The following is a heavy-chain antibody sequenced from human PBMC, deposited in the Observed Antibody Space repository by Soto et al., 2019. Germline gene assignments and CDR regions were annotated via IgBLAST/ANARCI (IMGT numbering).Heavy chain of an antibody. CDR2: IHSSGST. CDR1: RYSINNNNW. Sequence: SETLSLSCDVSRYSINNNNWWSWIRQPAGKGLEWIGRIHSSGSTNYNPSLKSRVTMSIDTSNNQFSLKLTSVTAADTALYYWARGVGGGSGNDYRDHHYGMDVWGQGATVTVSS. V-gene: IGHV4-4*07. CDR3: ARGVGGGSGNDYRDHHYGMDV. D-gene: IGHD3-10*01. J-gene: IGHJ6*02.